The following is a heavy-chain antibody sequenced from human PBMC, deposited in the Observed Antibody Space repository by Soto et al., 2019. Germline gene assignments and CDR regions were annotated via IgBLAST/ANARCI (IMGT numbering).Heavy chain of an antibody. CDR3: ARGATHGSSWYFWFDP. J-gene: IGHJ5*02. CDR1: GGTFSTYP. V-gene: IGHV1-69*01. CDR2: IIPLFGTT. D-gene: IGHD6-13*01. Sequence: QVQLVQSGAEVRMPGSSVKVSCKSSGGTFSTYPINWVRQAPGQGLEWMGGIIPLFGTTNDAQKFKGSVTITADESTSTAYMELSSLRAEDAAVYYCARGATHGSSWYFWFDPWGQGTLVTVSS.